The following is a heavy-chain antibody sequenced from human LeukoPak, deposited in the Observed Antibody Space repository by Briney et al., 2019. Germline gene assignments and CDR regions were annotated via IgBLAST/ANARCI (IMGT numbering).Heavy chain of an antibody. V-gene: IGHV1-2*06. J-gene: IGHJ4*02. Sequence: ASVTVSCKASGYTFTDYYMHWVRQAPGQGLEWMGRINPNSGGTNYAQKFQGRVTMSRDTSISTAYMELSRLRSDDTAVYYCSTVTTRVGYWGQGTLVTVSS. CDR3: STVTTRVGY. D-gene: IGHD4-11*01. CDR2: INPNSGGT. CDR1: GYTFTDYY.